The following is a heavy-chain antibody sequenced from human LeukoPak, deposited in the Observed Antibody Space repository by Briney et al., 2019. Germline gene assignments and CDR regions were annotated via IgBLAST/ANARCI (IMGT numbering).Heavy chain of an antibody. CDR2: IWYDGSQK. J-gene: IGHJ4*02. CDR3: ASGSGYNFGNFDY. V-gene: IGHV3-33*08. D-gene: IGHD5-18*01. Sequence: PGRSLRLSCAASGFTFSSYGMYWVRQAPGKGLEWVAVIWYDGSQKHYADSVKGRFTISRDNSKNALYLQMDSLRAEDTAVYYCASGSGYNFGNFDYWGQGTLVTVSS. CDR1: GFTFSSYG.